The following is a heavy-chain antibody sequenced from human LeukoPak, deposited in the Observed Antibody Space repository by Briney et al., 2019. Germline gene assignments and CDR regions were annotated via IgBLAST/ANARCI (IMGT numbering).Heavy chain of an antibody. CDR2: IYTSGST. D-gene: IGHD3-10*01. J-gene: IGHJ4*02. Sequence: SETLSLTCTVSGGSISSYYRSWIRHPAGKGLEWIGRIYTSGSTNYNPSLKSRVTMSVDTSKNQFSLKLSSVTAADTAVYYCARTYGSGSYYYYWGQGTLVTVSS. CDR3: ARTYGSGSYYYY. CDR1: GGSISSYY. V-gene: IGHV4-4*07.